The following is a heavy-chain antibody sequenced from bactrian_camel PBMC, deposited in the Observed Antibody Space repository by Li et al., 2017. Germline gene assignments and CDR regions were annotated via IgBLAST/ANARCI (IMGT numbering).Heavy chain of an antibody. J-gene: IGHJ4*01. CDR1: GVTDRRNC. V-gene: IGHV3S25*01. D-gene: IGHD5*01. CDR3: ASWVGYEDAYDH. Sequence: GGGSVQAGGSLRISCTASGVTDRRNCMGWFRQAPGKEREEVAAITASEGALGVIADSVKGRFTISRDNAKNTVYLQMDVLKPEDTAVYYCASWVGYEDAYDHWGQGTQVTVS. CDR2: ITASEGALG.